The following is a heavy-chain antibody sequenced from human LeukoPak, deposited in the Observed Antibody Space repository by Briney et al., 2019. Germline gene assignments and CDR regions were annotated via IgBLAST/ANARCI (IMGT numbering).Heavy chain of an antibody. V-gene: IGHV3-30-3*01. CDR2: ISYDGSNK. D-gene: IGHD1-26*01. CDR3: AREGAGDAFDI. Sequence: PGRSLRLSCAASGFTFSSYTIHWVRQAPGKGLEWVAVISYDGSNKYYADSVKGRFTISRDNSKNTLYLQMNSLRAEDTAVYYCAREGAGDAFDIWGQGTMVTVSS. CDR1: GFTFSSYT. J-gene: IGHJ3*02.